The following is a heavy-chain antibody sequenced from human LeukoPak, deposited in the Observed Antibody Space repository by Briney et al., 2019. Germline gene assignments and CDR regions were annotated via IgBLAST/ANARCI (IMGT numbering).Heavy chain of an antibody. D-gene: IGHD2-2*01. CDR3: ARSATGYCSSTSCFYYYYGMDV. CDR2: ISYDGSNK. Sequence: PGGSLRLSCAASGFTLSSYAMHWVRQAPGKGLEWVAVISYDGSNKYYADSVKGRFTISRDNSKNTLYLQMNSLRAEDTAVYYCARSATGYCSSTSCFYYYYGMDVWGQGTTVTVSS. J-gene: IGHJ6*02. CDR1: GFTLSSYA. V-gene: IGHV3-30*04.